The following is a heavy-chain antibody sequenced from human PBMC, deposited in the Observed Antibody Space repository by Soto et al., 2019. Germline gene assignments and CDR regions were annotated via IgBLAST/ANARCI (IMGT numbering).Heavy chain of an antibody. J-gene: IGHJ4*02. CDR2: ISYDGSNK. D-gene: IGHD1-26*01. CDR3: AKDGVHSGSYPSPDY. Sequence: GGSLRLSCAASGFTFSSYGMHWVRQAPGKGLEWVAVISYDGSNKYYADSVKGRFTISRDNSKNTLYLQMNSLRAEDTAVYYCAKDGVHSGSYPSPDYWGQGTLVTVSS. CDR1: GFTFSSYG. V-gene: IGHV3-30*18.